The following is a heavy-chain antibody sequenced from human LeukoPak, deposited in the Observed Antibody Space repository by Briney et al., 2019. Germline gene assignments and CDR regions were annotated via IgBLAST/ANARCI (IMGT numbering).Heavy chain of an antibody. CDR2: INPNSGNT. J-gene: IGHJ4*02. V-gene: IGHV1-8*02. CDR1: GYTFTDYY. CDR3: ARGRGPFDY. Sequence: ASVKVSCKASGYTFTDYYMHWVRQAPGQGFEWMGWINPNSGNTGYAQKFQGRVTMTRNTSISTAYMELSSLRSEDTAVYYCARGRGPFDYWGQGTLVTVSS.